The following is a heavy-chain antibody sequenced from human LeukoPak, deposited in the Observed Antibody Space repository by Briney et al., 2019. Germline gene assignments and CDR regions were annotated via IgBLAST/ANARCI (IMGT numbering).Heavy chain of an antibody. J-gene: IGHJ4*02. V-gene: IGHV3-53*01. CDR2: IYSGGRT. Sequence: GGSLRLSCAASGFTVSSNDMSWVRQAPGKGLEWVSVIYSGGRTFYADSVKGRFTISRDNSENTLYLQMNSLRAEDTAVYYCAIYDSSGYYNYWGQGTLVTVSS. D-gene: IGHD3-22*01. CDR1: GFTVSSND. CDR3: AIYDSSGYYNY.